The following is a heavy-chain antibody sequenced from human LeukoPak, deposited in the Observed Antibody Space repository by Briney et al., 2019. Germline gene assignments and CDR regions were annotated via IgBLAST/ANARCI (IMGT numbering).Heavy chain of an antibody. CDR1: GFTFSSYN. V-gene: IGHV3-21*01. J-gene: IGHJ4*02. D-gene: IGHD4-17*01. CDR2: ISTSSSYI. CDR3: ARDVSYYGDYADY. Sequence: GGSLRLSCAASGFTFSSYNMNWVRQAPGKGLEWVSSISTSSSYIHYADSVKGRLTISRDNAKNSLYLQMNSLRAEDTAVYYCARDVSYYGDYADYWGQGTLVTVSS.